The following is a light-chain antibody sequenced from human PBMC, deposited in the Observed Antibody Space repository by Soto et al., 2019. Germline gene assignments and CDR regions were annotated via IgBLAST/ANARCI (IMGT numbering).Light chain of an antibody. V-gene: IGKV3-11*01. Sequence: EIVLTQSPATLSLSPGERATLSCRASQSVSSYLAWYQQKPGQAPRLLINAASNRATGIPARFSGSGSGTDFTLTISSLEPEDFAVYYWQQRSNWPPLTFGGGTKVEIK. J-gene: IGKJ4*01. CDR1: QSVSSY. CDR2: AAS. CDR3: QQRSNWPPLT.